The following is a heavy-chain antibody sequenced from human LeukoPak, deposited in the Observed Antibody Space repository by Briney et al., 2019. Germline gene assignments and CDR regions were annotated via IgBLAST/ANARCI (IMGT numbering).Heavy chain of an antibody. D-gene: IGHD1-1*01. J-gene: IGHJ6*03. V-gene: IGHV3-48*04. Sequence: VGPLRLSCAASGFAFFSTSIHWVRQAPGKGLEWLSYSSTVTGNIYYADSVKGRFTISRDNAKSSLNLQMSSLRAEDTAVYFCATTGNFYDMDVWGKGTTVTVSS. CDR3: ATTGNFYDMDV. CDR1: GFAFFSTS. CDR2: SSTVTGNI.